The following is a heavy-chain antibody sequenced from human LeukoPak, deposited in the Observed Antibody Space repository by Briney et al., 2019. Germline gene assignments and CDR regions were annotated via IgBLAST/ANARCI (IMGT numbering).Heavy chain of an antibody. CDR1: GGTFSSYA. J-gene: IGHJ4*02. CDR3: ATSSGWKSNIDY. CDR2: INPNSGGT. V-gene: IGHV1-2*02. Sequence: GASVKVSCKASGGTFSSYAISWVRQAPGQGLEWMGGINPNSGGTNYAQKFQGRVTMTRDTSISTAYMELSRLRSDDTAVFYCATSSGWKSNIDYWGQGTLVTVSS. D-gene: IGHD6-19*01.